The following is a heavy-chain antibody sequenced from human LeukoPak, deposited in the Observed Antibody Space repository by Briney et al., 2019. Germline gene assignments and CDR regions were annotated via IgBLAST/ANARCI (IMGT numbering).Heavy chain of an antibody. CDR3: ARETPSYDILTGYLDAFDI. D-gene: IGHD3-9*01. CDR1: GFTFSSYW. J-gene: IGHJ3*02. Sequence: PGGSLRLSCAASGFTFSSYWMSCVRQAPGKGLEGVANIKQDGSEKYYVDSVKGRFTISRDNAKNSLYLQMNSLRAEDTAVYYCARETPSYDILTGYLDAFDIWGQGTMVTVSS. V-gene: IGHV3-7*01. CDR2: IKQDGSEK.